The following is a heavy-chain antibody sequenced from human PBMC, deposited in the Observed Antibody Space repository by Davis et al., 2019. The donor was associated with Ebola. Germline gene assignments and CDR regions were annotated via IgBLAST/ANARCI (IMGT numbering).Heavy chain of an antibody. CDR3: ARGGAPSDYYYYMDV. Sequence: PSETLSLTCTVSGGSISSHYWSWIRQPPGKGLEWIGYIYYSGSTNYNPSLKSRVTISVDTSKNQFSLKLSSVTAADTAVYYCARGGAPSDYYYYMDVWGKGTTVTVSS. J-gene: IGHJ6*03. CDR1: GGSISSHY. D-gene: IGHD3-10*01. CDR2: IYYSGST. V-gene: IGHV4-59*11.